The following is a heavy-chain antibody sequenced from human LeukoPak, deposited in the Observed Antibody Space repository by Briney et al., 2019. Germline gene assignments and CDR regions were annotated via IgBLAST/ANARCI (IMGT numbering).Heavy chain of an antibody. CDR1: GGSISSGGYY. V-gene: IGHV4-31*03. D-gene: IGHD3-16*01. CDR3: ARGVGFRDAFDI. J-gene: IGHJ3*02. CDR2: IYYSGST. Sequence: SQTLSLTCTVSGGSISSGGYYWSWIRQHPGKGLEWIGYIYYSGSTYYNPSLKIRVTISVDTSKNQFSLKLSSVTAADTAVYYCARGVGFRDAFDIWGQGTMVTVSS.